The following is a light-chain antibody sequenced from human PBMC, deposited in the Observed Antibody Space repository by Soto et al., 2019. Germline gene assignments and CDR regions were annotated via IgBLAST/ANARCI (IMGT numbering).Light chain of an antibody. J-gene: IGLJ2*01. CDR3: AAYTGNWNGPV. V-gene: IGLV1-47*01. Sequence: QSALTQPPSVSGTLGQRVSISCSGDSSTFANNYVHWYQQVPGAAPKLLMYRTDQRPSGVPERFSGSKSGTSASLTISGLRPEDEAQYYCAAYTGNWNGPVFGGGTKLTVL. CDR2: RTD. CDR1: SSTFANNY.